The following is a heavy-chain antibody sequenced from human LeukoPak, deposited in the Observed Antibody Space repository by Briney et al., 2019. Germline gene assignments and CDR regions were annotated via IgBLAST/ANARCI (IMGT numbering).Heavy chain of an antibody. J-gene: IGHJ4*02. Sequence: PGGSLRLSCAASGFTFSSYSMNWVRQAPGKGLELVSSIGSSSTSIYYAGSVKGRFTISRDNAKNSLYLQMNSLRAEDTAVYYCAREEGKQQMEAFDYWGQGTLVTVSS. D-gene: IGHD6-13*01. V-gene: IGHV3-21*01. CDR3: AREEGKQQMEAFDY. CDR2: IGSSSTSI. CDR1: GFTFSSYS.